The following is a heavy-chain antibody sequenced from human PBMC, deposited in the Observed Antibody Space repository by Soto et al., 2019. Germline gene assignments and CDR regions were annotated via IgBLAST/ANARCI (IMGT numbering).Heavy chain of an antibody. D-gene: IGHD2-15*01. CDR2: INPRGGGT. CDR3: ARGGGFSPYYYNLDV. Sequence: SVKVSCKASGYTLNTYYMHWVRQAPVQGPEWMGIINPRGGGTTYAQNFQDRVTMTSDTSSSTVYMELSSLRSEDTAVYYCARGGGFSPYYYNLDVWGQGTTVTVSS. J-gene: IGHJ6*02. V-gene: IGHV1-46*02. CDR1: GYTLNTYY.